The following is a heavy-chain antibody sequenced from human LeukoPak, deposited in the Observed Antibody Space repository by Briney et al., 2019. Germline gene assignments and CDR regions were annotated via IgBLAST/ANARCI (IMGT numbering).Heavy chain of an antibody. CDR2: IYYTGNT. Sequence: SETLSLPCTVSGDSITNYFWSWIRQPPGQGLEWIGYIYYTGNTNYKPSLKSRVTISVDTSTNQFSLRLRSVTAADTALYYCARGRVAYSAYYFDYWGRGTLVTVSS. CDR3: ARGRVAYSAYYFDY. CDR1: GDSITNYF. V-gene: IGHV4-59*01. J-gene: IGHJ4*02. D-gene: IGHD2-15*01.